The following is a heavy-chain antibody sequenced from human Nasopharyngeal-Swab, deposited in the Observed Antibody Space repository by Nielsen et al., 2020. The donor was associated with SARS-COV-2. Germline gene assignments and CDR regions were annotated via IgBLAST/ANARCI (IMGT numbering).Heavy chain of an antibody. D-gene: IGHD3-10*01. CDR3: AKDGRYYASGSHPFDY. Sequence: GESLKISCAASGFTFGSYAMSWVRQAPGKGLEWVSGLIEDGSTTYYADSVKGRFTISRDNSKNTVYLQMNTLRAEDTAVYYCAKDGRYYASGSHPFDYWGQGTLVTVSS. V-gene: IGHV3-23*01. CDR2: LIEDGSTT. J-gene: IGHJ4*02. CDR1: GFTFGSYA.